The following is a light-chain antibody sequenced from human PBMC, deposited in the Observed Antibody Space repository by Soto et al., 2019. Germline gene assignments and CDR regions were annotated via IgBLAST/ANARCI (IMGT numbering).Light chain of an antibody. Sequence: QSALTQPASVSGSPGQSITISCTGTSSDVGGYNYVSWYQQHPGKAPKLMIYDVSNRPSGVSNRFSGSNSGNTASLTISGLQAEDEADSYCSSYTSSSNLVFGGGTPLTVL. J-gene: IGLJ2*01. V-gene: IGLV2-14*01. CDR3: SSYTSSSNLV. CDR2: DVS. CDR1: SSDVGGYNY.